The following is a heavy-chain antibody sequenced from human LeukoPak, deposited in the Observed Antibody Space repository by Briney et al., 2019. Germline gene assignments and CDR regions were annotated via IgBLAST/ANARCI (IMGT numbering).Heavy chain of an antibody. CDR1: GYTFTRNT. Sequence: ASVKVSCKASGYTFTRNTINWVRQAPGQGLEWMGWVNTNTGNPTYAQGFTGRFVFSSDTSVSTAYLQIGSLKAEDTAVYYCVTNFDSSGYFGYWGQGTLVTVSS. CDR3: VTNFDSSGYFGY. V-gene: IGHV7-4-1*01. CDR2: VNTNTGNP. D-gene: IGHD3-22*01. J-gene: IGHJ4*02.